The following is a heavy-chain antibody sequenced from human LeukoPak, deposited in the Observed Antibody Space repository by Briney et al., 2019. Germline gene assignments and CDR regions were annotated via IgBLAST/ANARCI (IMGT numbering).Heavy chain of an antibody. J-gene: IGHJ2*01. CDR2: MSYDGSNT. V-gene: IGHV3-30*03. CDR1: GFTFSDYV. CDR3: ARDKVYYYDSSGYSYYWYFDL. Sequence: GGSLRLSCAASGFTFSDYVIHWVRQAPGKGLEWVAVMSYDGSNTYYADSAKGRFTISRDNSKNTLYLQMNSLRAEDTAVYYCARDKVYYYDSSGYSYYWYFDLWGRGTLVTVSS. D-gene: IGHD3-22*01.